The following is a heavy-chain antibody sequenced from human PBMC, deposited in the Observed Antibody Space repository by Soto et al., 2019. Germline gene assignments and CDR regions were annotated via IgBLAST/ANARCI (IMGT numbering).Heavy chain of an antibody. V-gene: IGHV3-64D*06. Sequence: ESGGGLVQPGGSLRLSCSVSGFAFSSYTMHWVRQAPGKGLEYVSSINTNGGSTYYADSVKDRFTISRDNSKNTLYLQMNSLRVEDTAVYYCVKDRWVDYWGQGILVTVSS. CDR1: GFAFSSYT. J-gene: IGHJ4*02. CDR2: INTNGGST. D-gene: IGHD6-13*01. CDR3: VKDRWVDY.